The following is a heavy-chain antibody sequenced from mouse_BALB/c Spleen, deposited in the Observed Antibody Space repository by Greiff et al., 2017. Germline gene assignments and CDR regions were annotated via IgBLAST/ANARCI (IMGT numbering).Heavy chain of an antibody. V-gene: IGHV1-39*01. Sequence: EVQLQQTGPELVKPGASVKISCKASGYSFTDYIMLWVKQSHGKSLEWIGNINPYYGSTSYNLKFKGKATLTVDKSSSTAYMQLNSLTSEDSAVYYCAVTTVVATPFAYWGQGTLVTVSA. D-gene: IGHD1-1*01. J-gene: IGHJ3*01. CDR2: INPYYGST. CDR1: GYSFTDYI. CDR3: AVTTVVATPFAY.